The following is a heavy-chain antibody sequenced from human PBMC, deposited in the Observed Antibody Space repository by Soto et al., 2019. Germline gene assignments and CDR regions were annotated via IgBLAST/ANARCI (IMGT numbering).Heavy chain of an antibody. CDR3: AKDRLAGNFDY. V-gene: IGHV3-23*01. J-gene: IGHJ4*02. CDR1: GFTFNNYA. Sequence: GGSLRHSCAASGFTFNNYAMNWVRQAPGKGLEWVATISATGGSTYYADSVKGRFTISRDNSKNTLYLQMNGLRVEDTAVYYCAKDRLAGNFDYWGQGTQVTVSS. CDR2: ISATGGST.